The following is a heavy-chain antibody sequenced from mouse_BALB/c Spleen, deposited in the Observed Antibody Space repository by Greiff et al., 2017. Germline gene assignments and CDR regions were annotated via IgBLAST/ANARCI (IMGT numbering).Heavy chain of an antibody. D-gene: IGHD2-1*01. Sequence: EVMLVESGPGLVKPSQSLSLTCTVTGYSITSDYAWNWIRQFPGNKLEWMGYISYSGSTSYNPSLKSRISITRDTSKNQFFLQLNSVTTEDTATYYCARKNYGNYAWFAYWGQGTLVTVSA. CDR3: ARKNYGNYAWFAY. J-gene: IGHJ3*01. V-gene: IGHV3-2*02. CDR1: GYSITSDYA. CDR2: ISYSGST.